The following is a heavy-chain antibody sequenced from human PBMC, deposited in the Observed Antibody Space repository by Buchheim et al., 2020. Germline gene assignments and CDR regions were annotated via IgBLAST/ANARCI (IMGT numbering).Heavy chain of an antibody. Sequence: QMQLVQSGSELKKPGASVKVSCKASGYTFTDYAINWVRQAPGQGLEWMGWINTNTGNPTYAQGFTGRFVLSLDTSVSTAYLQISSLKPEDTAVYYCARALREDRTTYGTYNYYMDVWGKGTT. D-gene: IGHD1-1*01. J-gene: IGHJ6*03. CDR3: ARALREDRTTYGTYNYYMDV. CDR2: INTNTGNP. CDR1: GYTFTDYA. V-gene: IGHV7-4-1*02.